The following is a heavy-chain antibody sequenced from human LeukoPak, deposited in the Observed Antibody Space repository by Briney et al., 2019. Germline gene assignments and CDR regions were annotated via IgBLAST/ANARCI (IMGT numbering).Heavy chain of an antibody. CDR1: GFAFSSYS. Sequence: GGSLRLSCAASGFAFSSYSMNWVRQAPGKGLEWVSSISSSSSYIYYADSVKGRFTISRDNAKNSLYLQMNSLRAEDTAVYYCARAPGYCSSTSCSWRYFDYWGQGTLVTVSS. J-gene: IGHJ4*02. D-gene: IGHD2-2*01. CDR3: ARAPGYCSSTSCSWRYFDY. CDR2: ISSSSSYI. V-gene: IGHV3-21*01.